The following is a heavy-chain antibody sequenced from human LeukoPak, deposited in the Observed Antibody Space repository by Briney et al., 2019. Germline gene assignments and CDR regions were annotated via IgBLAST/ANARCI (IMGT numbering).Heavy chain of an antibody. V-gene: IGHV3-53*01. CDR3: ARDSDSSGHYYMDYFDY. D-gene: IGHD3-22*01. CDR1: GFTFSSNY. J-gene: IGHJ4*02. Sequence: PGGSLRLSCAASGFTFSSNYMSWVRQAPGKGLEWVSLIYSGGSTYYADSVKGRFTISRDNAWNSLYLQMNSLRAEDTAVYYCARDSDSSGHYYMDYFDYWGQGALVTVSS. CDR2: IYSGGST.